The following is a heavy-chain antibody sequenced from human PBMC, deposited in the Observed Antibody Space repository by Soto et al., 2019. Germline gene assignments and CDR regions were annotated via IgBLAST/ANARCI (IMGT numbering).Heavy chain of an antibody. J-gene: IGHJ6*02. D-gene: IGHD3-10*01. V-gene: IGHV4-59*01. CDR2: IYYSGST. CDR3: ARDRGSGSYYRGGMDV. Sequence: QVQLQESGPGLVKPSETLSLTCTVSGGSISSYYWSWIRQPPGKGLEWIGYIYYSGSTNYNPSLKTRATISVXTXKXXFSLTLSSVTAADTAVYYCARDRGSGSYYRGGMDVWGQGTTVTVSS. CDR1: GGSISSYY.